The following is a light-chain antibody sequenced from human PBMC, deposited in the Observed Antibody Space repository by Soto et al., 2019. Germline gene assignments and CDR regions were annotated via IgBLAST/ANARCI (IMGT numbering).Light chain of an antibody. CDR3: SSYTSSSTLDV. J-gene: IGLJ1*01. V-gene: IGLV2-14*01. Sequence: QSVLTQPASVSGSPGQSITISCTGTSSDVGGYNYVSWYQQHPGKAPKLMIYEVSNRPSGVSNRFSGSKSGNTASLTISGLQAEDEDYCSSYTSSSTLDVFGTGTKVTVL. CDR1: SSDVGGYNY. CDR2: EVS.